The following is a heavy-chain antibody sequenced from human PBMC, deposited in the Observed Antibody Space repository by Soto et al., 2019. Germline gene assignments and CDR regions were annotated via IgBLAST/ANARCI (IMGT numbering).Heavy chain of an antibody. D-gene: IGHD1-26*01. CDR3: ARDGSGSYYFPYYYGMDV. J-gene: IGHJ6*02. CDR1: GFTFSSYS. Sequence: GGSLRLSCAASGFTFSSYSMNWVRQAPGKGLEWVSYISSSSSTIYYADSVKGRFTISRDNAKNSLYLQMNSLRDEDTAVYYCARDGSGSYYFPYYYGMDVWGQGTTVTVSS. CDR2: ISSSSSTI. V-gene: IGHV3-48*02.